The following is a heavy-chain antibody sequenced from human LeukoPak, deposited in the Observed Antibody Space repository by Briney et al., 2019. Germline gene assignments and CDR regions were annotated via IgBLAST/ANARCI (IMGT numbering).Heavy chain of an antibody. CDR1: GYTFTGYY. D-gene: IGHD3-10*01. J-gene: IGHJ5*02. CDR2: INPNSGNT. V-gene: IGHV1-8*02. Sequence: GASVKVSCKASGYTFTGYYMHWVRQAPGQGLEWMGWINPNSGNTGYAQKFQGRVTMTRNTSISTAYMKLSSLRSEDTAVYYCARANVLLWFGELNWFDPWGQGTLVTVSS. CDR3: ARANVLLWFGELNWFDP.